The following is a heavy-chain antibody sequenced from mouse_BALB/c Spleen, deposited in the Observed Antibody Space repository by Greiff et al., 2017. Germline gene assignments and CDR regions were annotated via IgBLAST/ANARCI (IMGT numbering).Heavy chain of an antibody. Sequence: QLQQSGAELVKPGASVKLSCTASGFNIKDTYMHWVKQRPEQGLEWIGRIDPANGNTKYDPKFQGKATITADTSSNTAYLQLSSLTSEDTAVYYCALITTVVDFDYWGQGTTLTVSS. CDR2: IDPANGNT. V-gene: IGHV14-3*02. CDR1: GFNIKDTY. J-gene: IGHJ2*01. D-gene: IGHD1-1*01. CDR3: ALITTVVDFDY.